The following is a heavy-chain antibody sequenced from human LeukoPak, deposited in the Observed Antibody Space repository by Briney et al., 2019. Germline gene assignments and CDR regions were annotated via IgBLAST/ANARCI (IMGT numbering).Heavy chain of an antibody. Sequence: ASVKVSCKASEYTFSVYHIHWVRQAPGQGLEWMAWINPDSGDTNYAQKFQGRVTMTRDTSISTAYMEVSSLRSDDTAVYYCARDGELRILDVWGQGTTVTVSS. CDR3: ARDGELRILDV. V-gene: IGHV1-2*02. CDR1: EYTFSVYH. CDR2: INPDSGDT. J-gene: IGHJ6*02. D-gene: IGHD1-7*01.